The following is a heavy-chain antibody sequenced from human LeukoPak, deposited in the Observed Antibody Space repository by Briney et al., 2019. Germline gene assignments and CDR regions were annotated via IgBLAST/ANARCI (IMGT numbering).Heavy chain of an antibody. V-gene: IGHV3-53*01. Sequence: GGSLRHSCVASGFTVSSNCMSWVRQAPGKGLEWVSIIYNDGSTFYADSVKGRFTISRDNSKNTLYLQMDSLSAEDTAVYYCARDYRNGAIDYWGQGTLVTVSS. J-gene: IGHJ4*02. CDR1: GFTVSSNC. CDR2: IYNDGST. CDR3: ARDYRNGAIDY. D-gene: IGHD1-1*01.